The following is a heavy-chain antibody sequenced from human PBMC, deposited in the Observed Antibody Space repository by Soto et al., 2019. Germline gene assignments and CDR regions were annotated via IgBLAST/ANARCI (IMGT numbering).Heavy chain of an antibody. J-gene: IGHJ3*02. CDR2: IYYSGRT. CDR3: ARDHSGLAVAHSPAFAI. CDR1: GGSISTGPYY. D-gene: IGHD6-19*01. Sequence: SETLSLTCTVSGGSISTGPYYWSWIRQRPGKGLEWIGYIYYSGRTQPNPSLRGRVTLSVDTLKTQFFLNLKSVTAADTAVYYCARDHSGLAVAHSPAFAIWVQGTKVTFAS. V-gene: IGHV4-31*03.